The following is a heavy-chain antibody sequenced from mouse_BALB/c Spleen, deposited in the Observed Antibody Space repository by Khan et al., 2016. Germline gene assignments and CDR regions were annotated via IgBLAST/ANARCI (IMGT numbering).Heavy chain of an antibody. V-gene: IGHV1-54*01. CDR2: INPGSGGT. D-gene: IGHD2-14*01. CDR3: ARGYDWYFDV. J-gene: IGHJ1*01. Sequence: VQLQESGAELVRPGTSVKVSCKASGYAFTNYLIEWVKQRPGQGLEWIGVINPGSGGTNYNEKFKGKATLTAEKSSSTAYMQLSSLTSDDSAVYFCARGYDWYFDVWGAGTTVTVSS. CDR1: GYAFTNYL.